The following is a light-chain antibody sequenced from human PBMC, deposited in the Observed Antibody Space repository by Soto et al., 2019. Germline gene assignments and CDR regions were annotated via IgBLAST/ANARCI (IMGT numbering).Light chain of an antibody. V-gene: IGKV1-5*01. CDR1: QSISGW. J-gene: IGKJ1*01. CDR3: QQYNSYPWT. CDR2: DVS. Sequence: GDRVTITCRASQSISGWLAWYQTKPGKAPKLLIYDVSSLESGVPSRFSGSGSGTEFTLAISSLQPDDVATDYGQQYNSYPWTFGQGTKVDIK.